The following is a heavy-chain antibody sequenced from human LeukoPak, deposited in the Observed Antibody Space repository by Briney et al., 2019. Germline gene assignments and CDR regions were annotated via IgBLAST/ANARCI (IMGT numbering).Heavy chain of an antibody. Sequence: SETLSLTCAVYGGSFSGYYWSWIRQPPGKGLEWIGEINHSGSINYSPSLKSRVTISVDTSKNQFSLKLSSVTAADTAVYYCARYSYKNGTIPTACDYWGQGTLVTVSS. J-gene: IGHJ4*02. CDR1: GGSFSGYY. V-gene: IGHV4-34*01. CDR3: ARYSYKNGTIPTACDY. CDR2: INHSGSI. D-gene: IGHD2/OR15-2a*01.